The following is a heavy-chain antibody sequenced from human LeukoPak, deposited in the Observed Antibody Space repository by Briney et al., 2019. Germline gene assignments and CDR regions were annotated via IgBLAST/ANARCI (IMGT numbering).Heavy chain of an antibody. CDR2: INHSGGT. CDR3: ARRYCSGGSCYPLPDAFDI. D-gene: IGHD2-15*01. Sequence: SETLSLTCAVYGGSFSGYYWTWIRQPPGKGLEWIGEINHSGGTNYNPSLKSRVTISVDTSKNQFSLKLSSVTAADTAVYYCARRYCSGGSCYPLPDAFDIWGQGTMVTVSS. CDR1: GGSFSGYY. J-gene: IGHJ3*02. V-gene: IGHV4-34*01.